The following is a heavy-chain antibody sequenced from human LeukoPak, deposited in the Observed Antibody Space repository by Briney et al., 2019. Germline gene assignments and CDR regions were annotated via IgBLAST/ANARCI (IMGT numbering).Heavy chain of an antibody. V-gene: IGHV4-39*07. CDR1: GVSIRSGSYY. D-gene: IGHD3-16*02. CDR3: ARDPSRRVGDYVWGSYRYSFDY. CDR2: IYYSGST. J-gene: IGHJ4*02. Sequence: SETLSLTCNVSGVSIRSGSYYWSWIRQPAGKGLEWIGSIYYSGSTYYNPSLKSRVTMSVDTSKNQFSLKLSSVTAADTAVYYCARDPSRRVGDYVWGSYRYSFDYWGQGTLVTVSS.